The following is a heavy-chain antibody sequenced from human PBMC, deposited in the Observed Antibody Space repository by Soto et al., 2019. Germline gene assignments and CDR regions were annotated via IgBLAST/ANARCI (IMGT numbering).Heavy chain of an antibody. CDR1: GYTFTSYY. CDR3: ARVDYGGNSGGGVDY. V-gene: IGHV1-46*01. CDR2: INPSGGST. D-gene: IGHD4-17*01. Sequence: QVQLVQSGAEVKKPGASVKVSCKASGYTFTSYYMHWVRQAPGQGLEWMGIINPSGGSTSYAQKFQGRVIMTRDTSTSTVYMELSSLRSEDTAVYYCARVDYGGNSGGGVDYWGQGTLVTVSS. J-gene: IGHJ4*02.